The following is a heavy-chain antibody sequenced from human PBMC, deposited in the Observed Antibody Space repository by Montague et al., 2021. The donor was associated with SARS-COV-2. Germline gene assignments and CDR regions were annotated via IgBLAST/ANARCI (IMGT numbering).Heavy chain of an antibody. J-gene: IGHJ3*02. Sequence: SETLSLTCTVSGFSIGSGAYWGWIRQPPGKGLAWIGSIYHSGTTYYNPSLPSRLTMSIDTSTNQFSLRLASVTAADTAVFFCVREKAGGLRNVFDIWGQGKTVTVSS. CDR3: VREKAGGLRNVFDI. V-gene: IGHV4-38-2*02. CDR2: IYHSGTT. CDR1: GFSIGSGAY.